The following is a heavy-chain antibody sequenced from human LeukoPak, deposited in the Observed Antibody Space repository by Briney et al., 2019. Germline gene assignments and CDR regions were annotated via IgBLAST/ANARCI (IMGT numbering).Heavy chain of an antibody. D-gene: IGHD6-19*01. CDR1: GGSISSYY. CDR2: IYYSGST. CDR3: AGSIAVAEVLYFQH. Sequence: SETLSLTCTVSGGSISSYYWSWIRQPPGKGLEWIGYIYYSGSTNYNPSLKSRVTISVDTSKNQFSLKLSSVTAADTAVYYCAGSIAVAEVLYFQHWGQGTLVTVSS. J-gene: IGHJ1*01. V-gene: IGHV4-59*01.